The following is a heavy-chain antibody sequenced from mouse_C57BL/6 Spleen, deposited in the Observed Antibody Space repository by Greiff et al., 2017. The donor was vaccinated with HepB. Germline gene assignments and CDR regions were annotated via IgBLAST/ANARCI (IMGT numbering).Heavy chain of an antibody. CDR3: ARVGYSNFFDY. D-gene: IGHD2-5*01. V-gene: IGHV5-15*01. CDR1: GFTFSDYG. J-gene: IGHJ2*01. CDR2: ISNLAYSI. Sequence: EVNLVESGGGLVQPGGSLKLSCAASGFTFSDYGMAWVRQAPRKGPEWVAFISNLAYSIYYADTVTGRFNISRENAKNTLYLEMSSLRSEDTAMYYCARVGYSNFFDYWGQGTTLTVSS.